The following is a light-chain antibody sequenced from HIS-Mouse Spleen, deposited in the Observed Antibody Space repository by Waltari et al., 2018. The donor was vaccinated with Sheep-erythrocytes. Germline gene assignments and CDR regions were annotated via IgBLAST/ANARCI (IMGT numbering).Light chain of an antibody. V-gene: IGKV1-6*01. Sequence: AIQMTHSPSSLSASVGDRVTITCRASQGIRNDLGGYQQKPGKAAKLLIYAASSVQSGVPSSFSGSGSGTDFTPTISNLQPEDFATYYCLQDYNYPYTFGQGTKLEIK. CDR3: LQDYNYPYT. CDR1: QGIRND. CDR2: AAS. J-gene: IGKJ2*01.